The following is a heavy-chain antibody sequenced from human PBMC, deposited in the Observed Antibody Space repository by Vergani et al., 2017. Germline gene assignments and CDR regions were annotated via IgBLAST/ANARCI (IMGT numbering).Heavy chain of an antibody. V-gene: IGHV3-30*18. CDR3: AKDSSSWYYYYMDV. CDR1: GFTFSSYG. J-gene: IGHJ6*03. CDR2: ISYDGSNK. Sequence: QVQLVESGGGVVQPGRSLRLSCAASGFTFSSYGLHWVRQAPGKGLEWVAVISYDGSNKYYADSVKGRFTISRDNSKNTLYLQMNSLRAEDTAVYYCAKDSSSWYYYYMDVWGKGTTVTVSS. D-gene: IGHD6-13*01.